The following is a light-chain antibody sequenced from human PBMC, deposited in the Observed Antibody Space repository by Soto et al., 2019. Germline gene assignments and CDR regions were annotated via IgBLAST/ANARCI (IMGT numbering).Light chain of an antibody. V-gene: IGKV1-5*01. CDR1: QSIRGW. CDR2: DAS. CDR3: QQYNNYLYT. Sequence: DLPMTQSPSTLSASVGERVTITCRASQSIRGWLAWYQQKPGKAPKLLIYDASSFEGGVPSRFSCSGSGTEFTLTISSLQPDDFATYYCQQYNNYLYTFGQGTKLQIK. J-gene: IGKJ2*01.